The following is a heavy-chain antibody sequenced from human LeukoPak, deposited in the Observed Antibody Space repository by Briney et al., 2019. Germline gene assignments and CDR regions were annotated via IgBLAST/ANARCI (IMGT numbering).Heavy chain of an antibody. D-gene: IGHD1-1*01. Sequence: SQTLSLTCAVPGGSISSSSYYWGWIRQPPGKVLEWIGSIYYSGSTYYNPSLKSRVTISVDTSKNQFSLKLSSVTAADTAVYYCASLQPDAFDIWGQGTMVTVSS. CDR2: IYYSGST. CDR3: ASLQPDAFDI. J-gene: IGHJ3*02. V-gene: IGHV4-39*01. CDR1: GGSISSSSYY.